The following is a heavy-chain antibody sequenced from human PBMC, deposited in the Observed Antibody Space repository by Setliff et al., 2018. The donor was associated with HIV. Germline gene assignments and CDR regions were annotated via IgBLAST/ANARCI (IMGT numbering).Heavy chain of an antibody. J-gene: IGHJ4*02. CDR2: ISHRGYAK. D-gene: IGHD2-15*01. Sequence: GGSLRLSCAASGFTFDSYEMNWVRQAPGKGLEWISYISHRGYAKFYADSVKGRFTISRDNAKNSLYLQMDSLRADDTAVYYCARDAWWASGDGYYFDYWGPGTLVTVSS. V-gene: IGHV3-48*03. CDR3: ARDAWWASGDGYYFDY. CDR1: GFTFDSYE.